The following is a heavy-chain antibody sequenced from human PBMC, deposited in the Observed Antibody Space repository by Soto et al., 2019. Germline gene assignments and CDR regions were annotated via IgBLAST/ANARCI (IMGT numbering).Heavy chain of an antibody. Sequence: QLQLQESGPGLVKPSETLSLTCTVSGGSISSSSYYWGWIRQPPGKGLEWIGSIYYSGSTYYNPSLKSRVTISVDTSKNQFSLKLSSVTAADTAVYCCARMWELPYYYYYGMDVWGQGTTVTVSS. J-gene: IGHJ6*02. D-gene: IGHD1-26*01. V-gene: IGHV4-39*01. CDR3: ARMWELPYYYYYGMDV. CDR2: IYYSGST. CDR1: GGSISSSSYY.